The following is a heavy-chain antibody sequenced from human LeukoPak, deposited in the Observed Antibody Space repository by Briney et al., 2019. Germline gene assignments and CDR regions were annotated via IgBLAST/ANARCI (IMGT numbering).Heavy chain of an antibody. CDR3: ESPYGRYGMDV. Sequence: GGSLRLSCAASGFTFSSYSMNWVRQAPGKGLEWVSSISSSSYIYYADSVKGRFTISRDNAKNSLYLQMNSLRAEDTAVYYCESPYGRYGMDVWGQGTTVTVSS. CDR2: ISSSSYI. V-gene: IGHV3-21*01. CDR1: GFTFSSYS. J-gene: IGHJ6*02. D-gene: IGHD2-8*01.